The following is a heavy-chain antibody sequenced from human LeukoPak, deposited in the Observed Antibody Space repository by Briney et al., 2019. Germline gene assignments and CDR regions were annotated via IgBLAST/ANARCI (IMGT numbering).Heavy chain of an antibody. CDR2: TWSDGVAK. Sequence: PGGSLRLSCATSGLSFSTSVIHWVRQIPGRGLQWVAGTWSDGVAKYYEASVKGRFTISIDRSKNTVFLQMNDLRAEDTALYHCTKETNAFDAWGQGTLVTVSS. D-gene: IGHD1-7*01. V-gene: IGHV3-33*03. CDR3: TKETNAFDA. CDR1: GLSFSTSV. J-gene: IGHJ3*01.